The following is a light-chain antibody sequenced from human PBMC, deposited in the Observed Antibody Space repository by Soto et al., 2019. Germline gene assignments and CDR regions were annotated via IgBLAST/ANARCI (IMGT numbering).Light chain of an antibody. CDR2: DAS. J-gene: IGKJ4*01. CDR1: QSVGTY. Sequence: EIVLTQSPPTLSLSPGERATLSCRASQSVGTYLAWYQQKPGQAPRLLIYDASNRATGIPARFSGSGSGTDFTLTISSLEPEDFAVYYCQQRSNWRLTFGGGTKVEIK. CDR3: QQRSNWRLT. V-gene: IGKV3-11*01.